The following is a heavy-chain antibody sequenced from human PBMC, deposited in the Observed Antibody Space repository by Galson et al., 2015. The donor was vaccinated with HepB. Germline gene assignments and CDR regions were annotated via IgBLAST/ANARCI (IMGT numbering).Heavy chain of an antibody. V-gene: IGHV1-69*13. CDR1: GGTFSSYA. CDR2: IIPIFGTA. D-gene: IGHD2-2*02. J-gene: IGHJ6*02. CDR3: ARWIVVVPAAIRSSLRDSGYYGMDV. Sequence: SVKVSCKASGGTFSSYAISWVRQAPGQGLEWMGGIIPIFGTANYAQKFQGRVTITADESTSTAYMELSSLRSEDTAVYYCARWIVVVPAAIRSSLRDSGYYGMDVWGQGTTVTVSS.